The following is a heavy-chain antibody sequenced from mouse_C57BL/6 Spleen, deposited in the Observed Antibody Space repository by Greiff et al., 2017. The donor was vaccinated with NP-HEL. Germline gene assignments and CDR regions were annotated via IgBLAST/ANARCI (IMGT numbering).Heavy chain of an antibody. J-gene: IGHJ2*01. CDR2: IHPNSGST. Sequence: QVQLQQPGAELVKPGASVKLSCKASGYTFTSYWMHWVKQRPGQGLEWIGMIHPNSGSTNYNEKFKSKATLTVDKSSSTAYMQLSSLTSEDSAVYYCARALPYHSNSAADYFDYWGQGTTLTVSS. CDR1: GYTFTSYW. V-gene: IGHV1-64*01. D-gene: IGHD2-5*01. CDR3: ARALPYHSNSAADYFDY.